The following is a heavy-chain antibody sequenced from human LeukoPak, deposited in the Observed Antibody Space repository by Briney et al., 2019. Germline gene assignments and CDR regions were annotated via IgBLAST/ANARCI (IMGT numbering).Heavy chain of an antibody. D-gene: IGHD3-9*01. J-gene: IGHJ4*02. CDR2: ITGSDGTS. Sequence: GTSLRLSCVASGVTFTNYAMSWVRQAPGKGLEWVSAITGSDGTSHYADSVKGRFTISRDNSKNTLYLQVNSLRAEDTAVYYCAKWGDYDILTGYYVPDYWGQGTLVTVSS. CDR1: GVTFTNYA. CDR3: AKWGDYDILTGYYVPDY. V-gene: IGHV3-23*01.